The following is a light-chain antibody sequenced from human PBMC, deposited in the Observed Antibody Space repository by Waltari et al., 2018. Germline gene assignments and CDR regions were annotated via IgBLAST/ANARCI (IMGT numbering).Light chain of an antibody. CDR2: KAS. J-gene: IGKJ4*01. CDR3: QQYNTYSIA. Sequence: DIQMPQSPSTLSASVGDSVTITCRASQNIDTWLAWYQQTPGKAPKLLISKASNLESGVPSRFSGSGSGTDFTLTISSLQPDDFATYYCQQYNTYSIAFGGGTKVEI. V-gene: IGKV1-5*03. CDR1: QNIDTW.